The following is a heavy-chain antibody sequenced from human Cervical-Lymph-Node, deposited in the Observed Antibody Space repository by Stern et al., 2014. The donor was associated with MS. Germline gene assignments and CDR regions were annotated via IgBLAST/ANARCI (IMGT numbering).Heavy chain of an antibody. CDR1: GYTFGSYG. J-gene: IGHJ6*02. CDR3: ARDTLAYCAGDCSVYYYALDV. D-gene: IGHD2-21*02. Sequence: VQLVESGPEVKKPGASVRVSCKASGYTFGSYGLSWVRQAPGQGPEWMGWISVNKGNTNYARKFLGRVTITADTSTTTTYMELRSLGSDDTAVYYCARDTLAYCAGDCSVYYYALDVWGQGTTVTVSS. V-gene: IGHV1-18*01. CDR2: ISVNKGNT.